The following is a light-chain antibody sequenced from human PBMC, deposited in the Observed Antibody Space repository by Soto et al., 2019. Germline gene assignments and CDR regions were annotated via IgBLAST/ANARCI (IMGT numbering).Light chain of an antibody. V-gene: IGKV3-15*01. Sequence: EIVMTQSPGTLSVSPGEGATLSCRASQSVGSNLAWYQQRPGQVPRLLIYDTSTRAAGVPGRFSGSGSGTEFTLTISSLQSEDFAVYYCQQYNNWLAITFGQGTRLEIK. CDR1: QSVGSN. CDR2: DTS. CDR3: QQYNNWLAIT. J-gene: IGKJ5*01.